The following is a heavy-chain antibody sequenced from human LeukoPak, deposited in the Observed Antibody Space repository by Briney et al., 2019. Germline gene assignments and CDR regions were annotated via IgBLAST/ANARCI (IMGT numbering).Heavy chain of an antibody. D-gene: IGHD3-22*01. V-gene: IGHV3-30*02. Sequence: GGSLRLSCAASGFTFSIYGMHWVRQAPGKGLEWVTFIRYDGSNKNYADSVKGRFTISRDNSKSTLYLQMNSLRAEDTAVYYCVWYYYDSTPLEWGQGTLVTVSS. J-gene: IGHJ4*02. CDR3: VWYYYDSTPLE. CDR2: IRYDGSNK. CDR1: GFTFSIYG.